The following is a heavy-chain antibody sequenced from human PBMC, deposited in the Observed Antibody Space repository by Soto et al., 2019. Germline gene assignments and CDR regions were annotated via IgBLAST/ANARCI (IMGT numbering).Heavy chain of an antibody. CDR3: ARERSGWADC. D-gene: IGHD6-19*01. CDR2: MNPNSGNT. J-gene: IGHJ4*02. CDR1: GYTFTSYG. Sequence: GASVKLSCKASGYTFTSYGRNWVRQATGQGLEWMGWMNPNSGNTGYAQKFQGRVTMTRNTSISTAYMELSSLRSEDTAVYYCARERSGWADCWGQGTLVTVSS. V-gene: IGHV1-8*01.